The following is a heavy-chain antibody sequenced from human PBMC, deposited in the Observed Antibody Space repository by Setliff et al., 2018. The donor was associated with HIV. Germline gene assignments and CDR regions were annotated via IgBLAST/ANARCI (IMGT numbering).Heavy chain of an antibody. CDR1: GFTFSSYE. Sequence: GGSLRLSCAASGFTFSSYEMNWVRQAPGKGLVWVSRIKTDGSSTSYADFVKGRFTIARDNGKNSLFLQMNSLRAEDTAVYYCVRGTLDFWGQGNLVTVSS. J-gene: IGHJ4*02. CDR2: IKTDGSST. CDR3: VRGTLDF. V-gene: IGHV3-74*01.